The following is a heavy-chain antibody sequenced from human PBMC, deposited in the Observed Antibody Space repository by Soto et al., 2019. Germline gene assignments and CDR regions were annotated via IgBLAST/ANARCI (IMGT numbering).Heavy chain of an antibody. Sequence: GGSLRLSCAASGFTLGSYCMHWVRQAPGKGLVWVSRINSDGVNTTYAGSVKGRFTISRDNAKNTLYLQMNSLRAEDTAVYYCARTLTYYDFSWGQGTLVTVSS. CDR3: ARTLTYYDFS. D-gene: IGHD3-3*01. CDR1: GFTLGSYC. V-gene: IGHV3-74*01. J-gene: IGHJ5*02. CDR2: INSDGVNT.